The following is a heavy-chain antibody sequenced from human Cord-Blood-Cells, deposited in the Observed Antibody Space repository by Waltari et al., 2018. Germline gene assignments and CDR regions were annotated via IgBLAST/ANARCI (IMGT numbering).Heavy chain of an antibody. D-gene: IGHD6-19*01. CDR2: INHSGST. V-gene: IGHV4-34*01. J-gene: IGHJ3*02. Sequence: QVQLQQWGAGLLKPSETLSLTCAVYGGSFSGYYWSWIRQPPGKGLAWIGEINHSGSTNYNPSRKSRVTISVDTSKNQFSLRLISVTAADTAVYYCARGIAVAGDAFDIWGQGTMVTVSS. CDR3: ARGIAVAGDAFDI. CDR1: GGSFSGYY.